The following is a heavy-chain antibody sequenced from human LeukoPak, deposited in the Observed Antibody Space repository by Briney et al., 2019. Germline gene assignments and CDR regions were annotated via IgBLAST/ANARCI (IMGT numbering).Heavy chain of an antibody. CDR3: AYFGTLYGSGSYYTADY. CDR1: GFTFSSYW. Sequence: GGSLRLSCAASGFTFSSYWMHWVRQAPGKGLVWVSRINSDGSSTSYADSVKGRFTISRDNAKNTLYLQMNSLRAEDTAVYYCAYFGTLYGSGSYYTADYWGQGTLVTVSS. J-gene: IGHJ4*02. CDR2: INSDGSST. V-gene: IGHV3-74*01. D-gene: IGHD3-10*01.